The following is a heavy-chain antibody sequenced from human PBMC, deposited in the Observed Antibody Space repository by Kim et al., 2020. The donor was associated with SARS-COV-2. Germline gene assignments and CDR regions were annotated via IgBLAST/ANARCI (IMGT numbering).Heavy chain of an antibody. D-gene: IGHD3-22*01. J-gene: IGHJ4*02. Sequence: QKFQGRVTMTRDTSTSTVYMELSSLRSEDTAVYYCARAGLAYYYDSSLDYWGQGTLVTVSS. CDR3: ARAGLAYYYDSSLDY. V-gene: IGHV1-46*01.